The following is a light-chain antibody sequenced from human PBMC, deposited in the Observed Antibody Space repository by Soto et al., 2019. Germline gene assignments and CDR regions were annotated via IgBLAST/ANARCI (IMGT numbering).Light chain of an antibody. V-gene: IGKV1-5*01. CDR2: DAS. CDR3: QQYNSYSWT. Sequence: DTQMNQSPSTLSASIGDIVTLTCRASQTISTWMAWYQQKPGNAPKLLIYDASTLESGVPSRFSGSRSGTEFTLTISSLQPDDLATYYCQQYNSYSWTFGQGTKVDNK. J-gene: IGKJ1*01. CDR1: QTISTW.